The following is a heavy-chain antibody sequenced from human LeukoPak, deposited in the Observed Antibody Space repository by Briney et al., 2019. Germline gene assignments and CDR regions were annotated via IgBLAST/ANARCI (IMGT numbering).Heavy chain of an antibody. J-gene: IGHJ4*02. D-gene: IGHD3-22*01. CDR2: IKEDGSAT. V-gene: IGHV3-7*02. CDR1: GFTFSTYW. CDR3: ANTDYYDASALDY. Sequence: GGSLRLSCAASGFTFSTYWMTWVRQAPGKGPEWVANIKEDGSATYYVDSVKGRFTISRDNAKKSLYLQMNSLRAEDTAVYYCANTDYYDASALDYWGQGTLVTVSS.